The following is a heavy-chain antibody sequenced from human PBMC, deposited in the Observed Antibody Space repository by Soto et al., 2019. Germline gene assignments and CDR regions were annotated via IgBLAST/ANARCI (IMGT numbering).Heavy chain of an antibody. CDR2: IYWDDDE. V-gene: IGHV2-5*02. CDR1: GFSLTTSGVG. CDR3: ARMRDSYGYWDYFDY. J-gene: IGHJ4*02. Sequence: GSGPTLVNPTQTLTLTCTFSGFSLTTSGVGVGWIRQPPGKALEWLALIYWDDDERYSPSLKSRLSITKDTSKNQVVLTMTNMDPVDTATYYCARMRDSYGYWDYFDYWGQGTLVTVSS. D-gene: IGHD5-18*01.